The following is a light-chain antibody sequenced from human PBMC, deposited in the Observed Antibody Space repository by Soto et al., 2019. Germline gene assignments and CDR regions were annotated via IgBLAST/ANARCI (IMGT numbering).Light chain of an antibody. CDR3: QLYDNSLYT. CDR2: SAS. CDR1: QSVSTSY. Sequence: EIVLTQSPGTLSLSPGERATLSCRASQSVSTSYLAWYQQKPGQAPRLLIYSASSRATGIPDRFSGSGSGTDFTLAISRLEPEDFAVYYCQLYDNSLYTGGQGTGLEIK. J-gene: IGKJ2*01. V-gene: IGKV3-20*01.